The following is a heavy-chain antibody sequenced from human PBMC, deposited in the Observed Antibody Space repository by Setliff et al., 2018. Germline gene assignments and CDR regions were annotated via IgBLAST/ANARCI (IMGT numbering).Heavy chain of an antibody. Sequence: SETLSLTCDVSGISISSGHYWGWIRQPPGKGLEWIATIYHRGRTYYNPSLDSRVTISLDTSKNHFSLRLRSVTAADTAVYYCASPRRDDLDSPFDAFDLWGQGTKVTVSS. D-gene: IGHD3-3*01. J-gene: IGHJ3*01. CDR3: ASPRRDDLDSPFDAFDL. CDR1: GISISSGHY. V-gene: IGHV4-38-2*01. CDR2: IYHRGRT.